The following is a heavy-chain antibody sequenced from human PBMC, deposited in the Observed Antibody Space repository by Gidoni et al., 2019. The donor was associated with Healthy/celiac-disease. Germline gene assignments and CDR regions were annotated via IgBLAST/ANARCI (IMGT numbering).Heavy chain of an antibody. V-gene: IGHV3-48*04. CDR2: SSSSSSTI. CDR1: GFHFRSDS. Sequence: ELQLVESGVGLVQPGGSLRRYCAASGFHFRSDSMKWVRQAPGKGLEWVSDSSSSSSTIYYAASVMGRFTISADNAKNSLCLQMNSLIAQDTAVYYCAGGPYSGGYYSGYVYWGQGTLVTVSS. J-gene: IGHJ4*02. CDR3: AGGPYSGGYYSGYVY. D-gene: IGHD1-26*01.